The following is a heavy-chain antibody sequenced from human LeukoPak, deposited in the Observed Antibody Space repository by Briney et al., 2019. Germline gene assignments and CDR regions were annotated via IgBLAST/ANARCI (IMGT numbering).Heavy chain of an antibody. D-gene: IGHD2-2*01. CDR3: ARAPTAYCLSTNCQPYFDY. CDR2: IYTGGST. J-gene: IGHJ4*02. Sequence: PSETLSLTCSVSGGSIGTYHWSWIRQPAGEGLEWIGRIYTGGSTNYNPSLKSRVTLSIETPKNQFSLELTSVTAADTAVYYCARAPTAYCLSTNCQPYFDYWGQGILVTVSS. V-gene: IGHV4-4*07. CDR1: GGSIGTYH.